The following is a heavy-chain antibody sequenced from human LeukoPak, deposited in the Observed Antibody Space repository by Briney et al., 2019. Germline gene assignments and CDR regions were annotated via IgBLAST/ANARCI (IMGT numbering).Heavy chain of an antibody. Sequence: GGSLRLSCAASGFTFDDYGMSWVRQAPGKELEWVSGINWNGGSTGYADSVKGRFTISRDNAKNSLYLQMNSLRAEDTALYYCARDRRYYYDSSGYPEYFQHWGQGTLVTVSS. CDR3: ARDRRYYYDSSGYPEYFQH. D-gene: IGHD3-22*01. V-gene: IGHV3-20*04. CDR2: INWNGGST. CDR1: GFTFDDYG. J-gene: IGHJ1*01.